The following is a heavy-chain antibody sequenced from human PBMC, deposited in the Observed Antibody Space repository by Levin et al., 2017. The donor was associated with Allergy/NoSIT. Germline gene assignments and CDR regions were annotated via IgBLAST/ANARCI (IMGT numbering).Heavy chain of an antibody. CDR2: INSDGSST. D-gene: IGHD3-3*01. V-gene: IGHV3-74*01. J-gene: IGHJ3*02. Sequence: PGGSLRLSCAASGFTFSSYWMHWVRQAPGKGLVWVSRINSDGSSTSYADSVKGRFTISRDNAKNTLYLQMNSLRAEDTAVYYCASDGYDFWSGYLGAFDSWGQGTMVTVSS. CDR3: ASDGYDFWSGYLGAFDS. CDR1: GFTFSSYW.